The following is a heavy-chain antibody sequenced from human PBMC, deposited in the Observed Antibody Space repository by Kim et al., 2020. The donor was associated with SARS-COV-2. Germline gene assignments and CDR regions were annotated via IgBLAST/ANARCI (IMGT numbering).Heavy chain of an antibody. J-gene: IGHJ6*02. D-gene: IGHD3-10*01. Sequence: SVKVSCKASGGTFSSYAISWVRQAPGQGLEWMGGIIPIFGTANYAQKFQGRVTITADESTSTAYMELSSLRSEDTAVYYCASIPKTRKYYYGSGSHPYYYYGMDVWGQGTTVTVSS. V-gene: IGHV1-69*13. CDR3: ASIPKTRKYYYGSGSHPYYYYGMDV. CDR1: GGTFSSYA. CDR2: IIPIFGTA.